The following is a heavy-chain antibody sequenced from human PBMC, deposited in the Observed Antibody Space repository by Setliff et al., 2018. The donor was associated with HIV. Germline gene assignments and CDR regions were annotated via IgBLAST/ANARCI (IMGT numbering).Heavy chain of an antibody. D-gene: IGHD2-21*02. CDR2: IYYSGST. CDR1: GGSISSSSYY. J-gene: IGHJ4*02. V-gene: IGHV4-39*07. Sequence: KPSETLSLTCTVSGGSISSSSYYWGWIRQPPGKGLGWIGSIYYSGSTYYNPSLKSRVTISVDTSKNQFSLKLSSVTAADTAVYYCVRQGNIVVVTSFDYWGQGTLVTVSS. CDR3: VRQGNIVVVTSFDY.